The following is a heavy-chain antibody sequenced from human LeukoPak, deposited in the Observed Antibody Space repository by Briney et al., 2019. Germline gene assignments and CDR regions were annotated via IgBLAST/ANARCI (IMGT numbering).Heavy chain of an antibody. CDR2: ISYHGSNK. J-gene: IGHJ4*02. Sequence: GGSLRLSCAASGFTFSSYGMHWVRQAPGKGLEWVAVISYHGSNKYYADSVKGRFTISRDNSKNALYLQMNSLSAEDTAVYYCATDQYSSGWSFDYWVQGTLVTVSS. CDR3: ATDQYSSGWSFDY. V-gene: IGHV3-30*03. CDR1: GFTFSSYG. D-gene: IGHD6-19*01.